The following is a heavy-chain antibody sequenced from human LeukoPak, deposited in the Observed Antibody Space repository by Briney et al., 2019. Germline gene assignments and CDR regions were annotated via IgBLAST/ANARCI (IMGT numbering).Heavy chain of an antibody. CDR1: GFTFSNYW. CDR3: VRDGGVSGYDLLDY. J-gene: IGHJ4*02. CDR2: INQDGSEE. V-gene: IGHV3-7*01. Sequence: GGSLRLSCAASGFTFSNYWMTWVRQAPGKGLEGAAHINQDGSEEHYMDSVKARFTISRDNAKNSLSLQMNSLRAEDTAVYYCVRDGGVSGYDLLDYWGQGTLVTVSS. D-gene: IGHD5-12*01.